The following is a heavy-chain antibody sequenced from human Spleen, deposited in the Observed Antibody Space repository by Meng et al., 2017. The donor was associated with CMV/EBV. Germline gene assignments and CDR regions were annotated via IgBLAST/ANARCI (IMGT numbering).Heavy chain of an antibody. J-gene: IGHJ4*02. CDR1: GFSFSSHD. D-gene: IGHD6-19*01. Sequence: GESLKISCAASGFSFSSHDMHWVRQTPGKGLEWVSSISSGSAYMNYADSVKGRFTISRDNSRNSLYLQMNNLRVEDTAVYYCARATGYSSGWYTYWGQGTLVTVSS. CDR3: ARATGYSSGWYTY. CDR2: ISSGSAYM. V-gene: IGHV3-21*01.